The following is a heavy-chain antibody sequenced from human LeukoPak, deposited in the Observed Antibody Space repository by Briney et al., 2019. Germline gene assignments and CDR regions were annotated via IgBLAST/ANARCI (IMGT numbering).Heavy chain of an antibody. V-gene: IGHV4-34*01. CDR1: GGSYSGRY. CDR3: AQHGEFYFDI. D-gene: IGHD4-17*01. Sequence: SETLSLXCAVFGGSYSGRYWSWVRRPPGKGLEWIGQIHHSGGTSYDSSLRSRVTMSVDTSKNQFSLKLSSVTAADTAVYYCAQHGEFYFDIWGRGTLVTVSS. J-gene: IGHJ2*01. CDR2: IHHSGGT.